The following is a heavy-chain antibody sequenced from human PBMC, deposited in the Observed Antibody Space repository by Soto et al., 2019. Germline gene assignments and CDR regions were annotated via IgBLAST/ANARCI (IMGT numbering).Heavy chain of an antibody. J-gene: IGHJ4*02. Sequence: SETLSLTCTVSGGSISSGDYYWSWIRQPPGKGLEWIGYIYHSGRTYYNPSLKSRITISVDTSRTQSSLKLSSVTAADTAVYYCARGRANSSPSSDYWGQGTLVTVSS. CDR3: ARGRANSSPSSDY. V-gene: IGHV4-30-4*01. CDR2: IYHSGRT. CDR1: GGSISSGDYY. D-gene: IGHD6-6*01.